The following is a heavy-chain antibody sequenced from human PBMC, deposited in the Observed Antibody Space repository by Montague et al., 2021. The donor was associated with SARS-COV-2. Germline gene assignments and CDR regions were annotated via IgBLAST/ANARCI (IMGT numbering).Heavy chain of an antibody. D-gene: IGHD2-15*01. CDR1: GFSLSTSGVG. Sequence: PALVKPTQTLTLTCTFSGFSLSTSGVGVGWIRQPPGKALEWLALIYWDDDKRYSPSLKSRLTITKDTSKNQVVLTMTNMDPVDTATYYCAHVGMACSGGSCYPKDKDWDFELWGQGTLVTVSS. CDR2: IYWDDDK. CDR3: AHVGMACSGGSCYPKDKDWDFEL. J-gene: IGHJ2*01. V-gene: IGHV2-5*02.